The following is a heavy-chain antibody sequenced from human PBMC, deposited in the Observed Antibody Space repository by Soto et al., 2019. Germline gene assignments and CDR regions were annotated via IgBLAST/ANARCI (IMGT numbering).Heavy chain of an antibody. CDR1: GFTFSSYA. J-gene: IGHJ4*02. Sequence: RGSLRLSCAASGFTFSSYAMSWVRQSPGKGLEWVSAISGSGGSTYYADSVKGRFTISRDNSKNTLYLQMNSLRAEDTAVYYCARGIAAAGLWYWGQGTLVTVSS. V-gene: IGHV3-23*01. D-gene: IGHD6-13*01. CDR3: ARGIAAAGLWY. CDR2: ISGSGGST.